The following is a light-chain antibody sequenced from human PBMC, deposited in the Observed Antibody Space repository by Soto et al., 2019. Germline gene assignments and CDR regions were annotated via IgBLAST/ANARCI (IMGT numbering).Light chain of an antibody. CDR3: ATWDSSLIAGV. V-gene: IGLV1-51*01. CDR1: NSNIGNNY. J-gene: IGLJ2*01. CDR2: DNN. Sequence: QSVLTQPPSVSAAPGQKVTISCSGSNSNIGNNYVSWYQHLPGTAPKLLIYDNNKRPSGIPDRFSATKSGTSATLGIAALQTGDEAHYYCATWDSSLIAGVFGGGTKVTAL.